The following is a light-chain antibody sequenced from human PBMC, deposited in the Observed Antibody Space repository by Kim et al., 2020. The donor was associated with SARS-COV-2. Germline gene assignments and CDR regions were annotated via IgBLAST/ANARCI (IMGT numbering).Light chain of an antibody. J-gene: IGKJ4*01. CDR3: QQHSSWPLT. V-gene: IGKV3-11*01. Sequence: LAQGERATLSCWASQSGSTCIAWYQQRSGQAPRVLIYDASNRATGIPARFSGSGAGTDFTLTISSLQPEDFAVYYCQQHSSWPLTFGGGTKVDIK. CDR2: DAS. CDR1: QSGSTC.